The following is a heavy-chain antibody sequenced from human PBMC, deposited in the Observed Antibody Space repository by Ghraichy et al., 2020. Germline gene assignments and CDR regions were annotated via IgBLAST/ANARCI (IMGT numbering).Heavy chain of an antibody. D-gene: IGHD1-26*01. Sequence: GGSLRLSCAASGFTVSSNYMSWVRQAPGKGLEWVSTIYSSGEIYHADSVKGRFTISTDNSKNTFYLQMNSLRAEDTPIYYCAKNGARSTWAEYFHHWGQGTLVTVSS. CDR1: GFTVSSNY. CDR3: AKNGARSTWAEYFHH. V-gene: IGHV3-53*01. J-gene: IGHJ1*01. CDR2: IYSSGEI.